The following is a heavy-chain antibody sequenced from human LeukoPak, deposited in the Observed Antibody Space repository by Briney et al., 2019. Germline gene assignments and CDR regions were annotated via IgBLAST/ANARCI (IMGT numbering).Heavy chain of an antibody. Sequence: SDTQSLTRTVSGGSINRHYWSWIRQPAGKALEWIGRIYTSGSTNYNPSLQSRVTMSVDTSKNQFSLKLSSVTAADTAVYYCARDRSWYQLQDIWGEGTLVTVSS. CDR1: GGSINRHY. CDR3: ARDRSWYQLQDI. D-gene: IGHD2-2*01. J-gene: IGHJ4*02. CDR2: IYTSGST. V-gene: IGHV4-4*07.